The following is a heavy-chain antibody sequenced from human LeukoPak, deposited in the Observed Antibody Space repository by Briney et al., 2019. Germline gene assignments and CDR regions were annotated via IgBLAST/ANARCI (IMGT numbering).Heavy chain of an antibody. J-gene: IGHJ6*03. Sequence: ASVKVSCKASGYTFTGYYMHWVRQAPGQGLVWMGWINPNSGGTNYAQKFQGRVTMTRDTSISTAYMELSRLRSDDTAVYYCARGRVYYYYYMDVWGKGTTVTVSS. CDR3: ARGRVYYYYYMDV. V-gene: IGHV1-2*02. CDR2: INPNSGGT. CDR1: GYTFTGYY.